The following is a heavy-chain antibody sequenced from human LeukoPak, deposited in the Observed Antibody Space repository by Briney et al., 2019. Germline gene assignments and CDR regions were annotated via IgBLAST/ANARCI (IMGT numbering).Heavy chain of an antibody. D-gene: IGHD6-13*01. Sequence: GGSLRLSCAASGFTFSSYGMHWVRQALGKGLEWVAVISYDGSNKYYADSVKGRFTISRDNSKNTLYLQMNSLRAEDTAVYYCAKDLLAAAVDYWGQGTLVTVSS. CDR3: AKDLLAAAVDY. J-gene: IGHJ4*02. V-gene: IGHV3-30*18. CDR1: GFTFSSYG. CDR2: ISYDGSNK.